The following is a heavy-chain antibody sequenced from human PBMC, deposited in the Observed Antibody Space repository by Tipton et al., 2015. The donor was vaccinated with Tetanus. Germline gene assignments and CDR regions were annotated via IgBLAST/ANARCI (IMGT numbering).Heavy chain of an antibody. CDR2: VFYSGST. Sequence: TLSLTCTVSGGSISGHYWSWIRQTPGKGLEWIGYVFYSGSTEYNPSLKSRVTISVDTSKNHFSLKLSPVTAADTAIYYCARDVLPDYWGQGTLVTVSA. D-gene: IGHD3-16*01. CDR3: ARDVLPDY. CDR1: GGSISGHY. V-gene: IGHV4-59*11. J-gene: IGHJ4*02.